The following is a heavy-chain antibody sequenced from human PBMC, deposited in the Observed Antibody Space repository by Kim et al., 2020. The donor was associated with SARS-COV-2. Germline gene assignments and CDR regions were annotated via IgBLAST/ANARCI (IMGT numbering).Heavy chain of an antibody. CDR3: ASFARTLYYYGSGSYHFD. V-gene: IGHV4-34*01. D-gene: IGHD3-10*01. J-gene: IGHJ4*01. CDR2: INHSGST. CDR1: GGSFSGYY. Sequence: SETLSLTCAVYGGSFSGYYWSWIRQPPGKGLEWIGEINHSGSTNYNPSLKSRVNISVDTSKNQFSLKLSSVTAADTVVYYCASFARTLYYYGSGSYHFD.